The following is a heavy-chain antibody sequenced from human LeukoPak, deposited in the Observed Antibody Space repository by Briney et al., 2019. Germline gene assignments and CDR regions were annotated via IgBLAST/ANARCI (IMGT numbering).Heavy chain of an antibody. D-gene: IGHD6-6*01. V-gene: IGHV1-2*02. CDR3: ARDSSSSVCDY. Sequence: ASVKVSCKASGYTFTGYYMHWVRQAPAQGLEWMGWINPNNGGTNYAQKFQGRVTMTRDTSISTAYMELSRLRSDDTAVYYCARDSSSSVCDYWGQGTLVTVSS. CDR1: GYTFTGYY. CDR2: INPNNGGT. J-gene: IGHJ4*02.